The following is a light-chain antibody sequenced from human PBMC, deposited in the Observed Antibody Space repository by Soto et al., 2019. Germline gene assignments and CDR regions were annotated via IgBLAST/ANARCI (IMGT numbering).Light chain of an antibody. V-gene: IGKV1-39*01. J-gene: IGKJ1*01. CDR2: GSS. CDR1: QTVKNN. CDR3: QQTYRHPRT. Sequence: DIQMTQSPSSVYASVGDSVSFACQSSQTVKNNVNWYQHKRGKAPKLLISGSSNLQNGVPPRFSGSGTGTDFTLPINSLQPEDAATYYCQQTYRHPRTFGQGTSVDIK.